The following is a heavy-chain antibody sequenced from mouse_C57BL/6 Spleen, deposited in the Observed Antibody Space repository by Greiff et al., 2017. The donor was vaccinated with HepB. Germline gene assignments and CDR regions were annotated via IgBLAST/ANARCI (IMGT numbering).Heavy chain of an antibody. CDR3: ARTDYDGYHYYFDY. Sequence: QVQLQQSGAELVKPGASVKISCKASGYAFSSYWMNWVKQRPGKGLEWIGQIYPGDGDTNYNGKFKGKATLTADKSSSTAYMQLSSLTSEDSAVYFCARTDYDGYHYYFDYWGQGTTLTVSS. V-gene: IGHV1-80*01. CDR2: IYPGDGDT. D-gene: IGHD2-3*01. CDR1: GYAFSSYW. J-gene: IGHJ2*01.